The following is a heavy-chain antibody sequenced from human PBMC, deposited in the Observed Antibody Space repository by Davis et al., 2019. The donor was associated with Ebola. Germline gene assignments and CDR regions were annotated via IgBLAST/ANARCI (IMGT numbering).Heavy chain of an antibody. CDR3: ARDLGRYDDH. V-gene: IGHV1-69*04. CDR2: IIPMVGTA. J-gene: IGHJ4*02. Sequence: AASVKVSCKASGCTFRTYDINWVRQAPGQGLEWMGRIIPMVGTATYAQKFQGRVTITADKSTSTAYMEMSGLRSEDTAVYYCARDLGRYDDHWGQGTLVTVSS. D-gene: IGHD1-26*01. CDR1: GCTFRTYD.